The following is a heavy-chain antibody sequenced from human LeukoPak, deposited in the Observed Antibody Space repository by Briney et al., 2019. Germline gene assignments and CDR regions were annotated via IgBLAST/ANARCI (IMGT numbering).Heavy chain of an antibody. CDR3: AKEKFLAYCGGDCYHSGYFDY. J-gene: IGHJ4*02. CDR2: ISGSGGNT. Sequence: PGGSLRLSCAASGFTFSSYAMSWVRQAPGKGLEWVSAISGSGGNTYYADSVKGRFTISRDNSKNTLYLQMNGLRAEDTAVYYCAKEKFLAYCGGDCYHSGYFDYWGQGTLVTVSS. V-gene: IGHV3-23*01. D-gene: IGHD2-21*02. CDR1: GFTFSSYA.